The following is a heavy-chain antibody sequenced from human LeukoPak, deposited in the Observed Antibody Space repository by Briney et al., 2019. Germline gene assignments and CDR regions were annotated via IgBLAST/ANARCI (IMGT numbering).Heavy chain of an antibody. Sequence: AGGSLRLSCAASGFTFSGHWMSWVRQTPEKGLEWVAIIKQDGYEKYYVDSVKGRFTISRDNAKNSLYLQMNSLRADDTAIYYCARDKIVGPTTLDYWGQGTLVTVSS. CDR1: GFTFSGHW. CDR3: ARDKIVGPTTLDY. V-gene: IGHV3-7*01. CDR2: IKQDGYEK. D-gene: IGHD1-26*01. J-gene: IGHJ4*02.